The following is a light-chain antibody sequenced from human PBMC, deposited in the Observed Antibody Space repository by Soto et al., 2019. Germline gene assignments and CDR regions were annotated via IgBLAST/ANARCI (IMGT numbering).Light chain of an antibody. J-gene: IGLJ1*01. V-gene: IGLV2-23*02. CDR3: YSFTGLSTSLFV. Sequence: SVLIQPASVSGSPGQSITISCTGTSRYIWTFNLVSWYQQYPGKAPNLMIYEVTKRPSGISYRFSGSKSGNTASLTISGLQPEDEADYYCYSFTGLSTSLFVFGTG. CDR2: EVT. CDR1: SRYIWTFNL.